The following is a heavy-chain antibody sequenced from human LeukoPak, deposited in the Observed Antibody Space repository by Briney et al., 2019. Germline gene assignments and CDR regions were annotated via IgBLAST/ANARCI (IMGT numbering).Heavy chain of an antibody. Sequence: PGGSLRLSCAASGFTFSRYSMNWVRQAPGKGLEWVSSISSSSSYIYYADSVKGRFTISRDNAKNSLYLQMNSLRAEDTAVYYCARGSGYYDSSGYYYWGQGTLVTVSS. CDR1: GFTFSRYS. CDR2: ISSSSSYI. D-gene: IGHD3-22*01. J-gene: IGHJ4*02. CDR3: ARGSGYYDSSGYYY. V-gene: IGHV3-21*01.